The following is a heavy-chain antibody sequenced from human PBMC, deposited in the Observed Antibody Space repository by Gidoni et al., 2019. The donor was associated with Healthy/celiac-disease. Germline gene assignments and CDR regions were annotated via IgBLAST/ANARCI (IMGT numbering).Heavy chain of an antibody. V-gene: IGHV3-66*01. CDR1: GFTVSSNY. Sequence: EVQLVESGGGLVQPGGSLRLSGAASGFTVSSNYMSWARQAPGKGLEWVSVIYSGGSTYYADSVKGRFTISRDNSKNTLYLQMNSLRAEDTAVYYCARAPSRDWYFDLWGRGTLVTVSS. CDR3: ARAPSRDWYFDL. J-gene: IGHJ2*01. CDR2: IYSGGST.